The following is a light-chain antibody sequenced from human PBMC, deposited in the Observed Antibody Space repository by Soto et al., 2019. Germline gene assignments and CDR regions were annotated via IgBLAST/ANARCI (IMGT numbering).Light chain of an antibody. CDR1: SSDVGGYNY. Sequence: QSVLTQPASVSGSPGQSITISCTGTSSDVGGYNYVSWYQQHPGKAPKLMIFDVNNRPSGISNRFSGSKSGNTASLTISVLLAEDEADYYCSSYTSSSTLGVFGTGTKV. V-gene: IGLV2-14*01. CDR2: DVN. J-gene: IGLJ1*01. CDR3: SSYTSSSTLGV.